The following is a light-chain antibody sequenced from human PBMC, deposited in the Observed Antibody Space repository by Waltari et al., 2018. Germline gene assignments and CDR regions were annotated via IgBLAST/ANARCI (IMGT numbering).Light chain of an antibody. V-gene: IGKV3-11*01. Sequence: EIVLTQSPAILSLSPRATATLSGTTSQSVSNFLLCSQQKPGHAPKRLIYHASKRATDLRGTFSGRGCWTAFTLTISRLEPRDSAVYYCQQRAHWHPLPFGGATRVSI. CDR2: HAS. CDR1: QSVSNF. CDR3: QQRAHWHPLP. J-gene: IGKJ4*01.